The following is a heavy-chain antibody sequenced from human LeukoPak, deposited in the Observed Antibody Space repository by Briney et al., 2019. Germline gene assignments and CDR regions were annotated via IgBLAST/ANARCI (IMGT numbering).Heavy chain of an antibody. CDR3: ARITCSTTTCYAPEY. CDR2: ISPYNGNT. CDR1: GYIFTNYG. D-gene: IGHD2-2*01. Sequence: ASVKVSCKATGYIFTNYGITWVRQAPGQGPEWMGWISPYNGNTNFAQKFQGRATMTTDTSTSTAYMELRSLRSDDTAVYYCARITCSTTTCYAPEYWGREPWSPSPQ. J-gene: IGHJ4*02. V-gene: IGHV1-18*01.